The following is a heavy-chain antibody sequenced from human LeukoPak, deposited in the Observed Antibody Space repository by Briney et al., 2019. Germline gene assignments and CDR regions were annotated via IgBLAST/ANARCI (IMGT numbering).Heavy chain of an antibody. CDR2: ISYDGSNK. Sequence: GGSLRLSCAASGFTFSSYAMHWVRQAPGKGLEWVAVISYDGSNKYYADSVKGRFTISRDNSKNTLYLQMNSLRAEDTAVYYCARGRGIVVAAIQSYFDYWGQGTLVTVSS. CDR1: GFTFSSYA. J-gene: IGHJ4*02. D-gene: IGHD2-15*01. CDR3: ARGRGIVVAAIQSYFDY. V-gene: IGHV3-30-3*01.